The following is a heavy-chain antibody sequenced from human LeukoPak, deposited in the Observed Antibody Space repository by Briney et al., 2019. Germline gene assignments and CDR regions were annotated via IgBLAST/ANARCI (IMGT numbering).Heavy chain of an antibody. CDR1: EFIFNNYA. D-gene: IGHD6-6*01. Sequence: PGGSLRLSCAASEFIFNNYAMSWARQAPGKGLEWVSRISSTGGGTYYADSVKGRFTISRDNSKNTLLLQMNSLRAEDAAVYYCARQPIEYSSSSGNYYYYYMDVWGKGTTVTVSS. CDR2: ISSTGGGT. V-gene: IGHV3-23*01. CDR3: ARQPIEYSSSSGNYYYYYMDV. J-gene: IGHJ6*03.